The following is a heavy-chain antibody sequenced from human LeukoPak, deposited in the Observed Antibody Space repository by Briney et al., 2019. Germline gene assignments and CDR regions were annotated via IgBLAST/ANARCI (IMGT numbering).Heavy chain of an antibody. V-gene: IGHV4-4*02. J-gene: IGHJ4*02. Sequence: SETLSLTRAVSGDPINSIDWWSWVRQSPARGLEWIGEIYHSGGTNYNPSLKSRVTISVDKSKNHLSLKLTSVTAADTAVYFCVGNGYYALDYWGQGALVTVAS. CDR1: GDPINSIDW. CDR2: IYHSGGT. CDR3: VGNGYYALDY. D-gene: IGHD2/OR15-2a*01.